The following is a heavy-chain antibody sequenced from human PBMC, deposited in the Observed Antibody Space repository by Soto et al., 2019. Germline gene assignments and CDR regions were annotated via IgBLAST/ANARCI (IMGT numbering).Heavy chain of an antibody. D-gene: IGHD6-13*01. J-gene: IGHJ4*02. CDR3: TTRSSWFSFDN. V-gene: IGHV3-9*01. CDR1: GFIFDNYV. CDR2: ISRNSDNR. Sequence: EVQLVESGGGLVQPGRSLRLSCAASGFIFDNYVMHWVRQAPGKGLEWVSGISRNSDNRVYADSVKGRFTISRDNAKNSLYLQMDSLGPEDTALYYCTTRSSWFSFDNWGQGTLVTVSS.